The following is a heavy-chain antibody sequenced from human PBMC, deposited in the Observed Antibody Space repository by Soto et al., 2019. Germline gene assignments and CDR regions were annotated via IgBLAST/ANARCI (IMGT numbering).Heavy chain of an antibody. D-gene: IGHD1-26*01. CDR2: IYYSGST. Sequence: NPSETLSLTCTVSGGSISSGGYYWSWIRQHPGKGLEWIGYIYYSGSTYYNPSLKSRVTISVDTSKNQFSLKLSSVTAADTAVYYCARSNSGSGLSLYYYYGMDVWGQGTTVTVSS. CDR1: GGSISSGGYY. V-gene: IGHV4-31*03. J-gene: IGHJ6*02. CDR3: ARSNSGSGLSLYYYYGMDV.